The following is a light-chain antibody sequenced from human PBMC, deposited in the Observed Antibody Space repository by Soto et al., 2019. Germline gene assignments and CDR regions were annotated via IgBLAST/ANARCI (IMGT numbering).Light chain of an antibody. CDR2: AAS. CDR3: QKYNSVPWT. V-gene: IGKV1-27*01. J-gene: IGKJ1*01. CDR1: QGISNH. Sequence: DIQMTQSPSSLSASVGDRVTITCRASQGISNHLAWYQQKSGKVPNLLIYAASTLQSGVSSRLSGSGSGTEFTLTISGLQPEDVATYCCQKYNSVPWTFGQGTKGEIK.